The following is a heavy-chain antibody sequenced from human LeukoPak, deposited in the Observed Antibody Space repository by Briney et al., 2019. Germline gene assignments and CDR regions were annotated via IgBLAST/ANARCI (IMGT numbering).Heavy chain of an antibody. V-gene: IGHV3-11*04. CDR2: ISSSDSTI. D-gene: IGHD5-12*01. CDR1: GFTLSDYY. Sequence: PGGSLRLSCAASGFTLSDYYMSWIRQAPGKGLDWVSYISSSDSTIYYADSVKGRFTISRDNAKNSLYLQMNSLRAEDTAVYYCARGITEYSGYDYWGRGTLVTVSS. CDR3: ARGITEYSGYDY. J-gene: IGHJ4*02.